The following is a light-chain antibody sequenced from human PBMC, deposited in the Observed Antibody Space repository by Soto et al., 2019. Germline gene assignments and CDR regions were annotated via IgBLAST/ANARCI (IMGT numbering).Light chain of an antibody. CDR2: EVS. CDR3: SSYTSSSTYV. CDR1: SSDVGSYNR. V-gene: IGLV2-18*02. J-gene: IGLJ1*01. Sequence: QSALTQPPSVSGSLGQSVTISCTGTSSDVGSYNRVSWYQQPPGTAPKLMIYEVSNRPSGVPDRFAGSKSGNTASLTISGLQAEDEAEYYCSSYTSSSTYVFGTGTKLTVL.